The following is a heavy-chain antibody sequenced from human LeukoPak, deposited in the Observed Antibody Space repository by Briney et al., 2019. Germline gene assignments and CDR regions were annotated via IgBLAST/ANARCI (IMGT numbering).Heavy chain of an antibody. D-gene: IGHD3-3*01. V-gene: IGHV1-8*03. CDR1: GYTFTSHG. J-gene: IGHJ6*03. Sequence: ASVKVSCKASGYTFTSHGIDWVRQATGQGLEWMGWMNPNSGNTGYAQKFQGRVTITRNTSISTAYMELSSLRSEDTAVYYCAREPYDFWSPNYYYYMDVWGKGTTVTVSS. CDR2: MNPNSGNT. CDR3: AREPYDFWSPNYYYYMDV.